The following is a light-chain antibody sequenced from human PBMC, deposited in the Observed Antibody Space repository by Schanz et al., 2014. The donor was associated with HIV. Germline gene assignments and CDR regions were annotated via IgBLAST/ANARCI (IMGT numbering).Light chain of an antibody. CDR3: AAWDYTLNGPL. J-gene: IGLJ2*01. CDR1: SSNVGRYT. Sequence: QSVLTQPPSASGTPGQRVTISCSGGSSNVGRYTVAWYQQVPGTAPKLLISNSHQRPSGVPDRFSASKSGTSASLAISGLQFDDETLYYCAAWDYTLNGPLFGGGTKLTVL. V-gene: IGLV1-44*01. CDR2: NSH.